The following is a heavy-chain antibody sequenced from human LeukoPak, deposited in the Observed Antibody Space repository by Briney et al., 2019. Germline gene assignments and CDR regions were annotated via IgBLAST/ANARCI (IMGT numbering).Heavy chain of an antibody. J-gene: IGHJ4*02. CDR1: GFTFSSYA. Sequence: GGSLRLSCAASGFTFSSYAMSWVRQAPGKGLEWVSAISGSGGSTYYADSVKGRFTISRDNAKNSLYLQMNSLRAEDTAVYYCARDLSDSSSSNYWGQGTLVTVSS. CDR3: ARDLSDSSSSNY. V-gene: IGHV3-23*01. D-gene: IGHD6-6*01. CDR2: ISGSGGST.